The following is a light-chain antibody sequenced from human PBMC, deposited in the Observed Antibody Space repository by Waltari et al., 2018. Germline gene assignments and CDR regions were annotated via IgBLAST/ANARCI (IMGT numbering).Light chain of an antibody. CDR2: DVT. CDR1: TSDVGGYNY. Sequence: SALTQPRSVSGSPGQSVTISCTGTTSDVGGYNYVSWYQHHPGKAPKLMIFDVTQRTSGVPDRFSGSKSANTASLTISGLQAEDEAYYYCCSFAGTYTWVFGGGTKVTVL. V-gene: IGLV2-11*01. J-gene: IGLJ3*02. CDR3: CSFAGTYTWV.